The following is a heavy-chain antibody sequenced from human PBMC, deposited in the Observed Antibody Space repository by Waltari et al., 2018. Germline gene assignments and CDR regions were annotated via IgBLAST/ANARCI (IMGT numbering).Heavy chain of an antibody. D-gene: IGHD3-22*01. Sequence: QVQLVESGGGVVQPGRSLRLSCAASGFTFSSYGMHWFRQAPGKGLGWVAVIWYDGSNKYYADSGKGRFTISRDNSKNTLYLQMNSRRAEDTAVYYCARDSDDSSGYLGYWGQGTLVTVSS. J-gene: IGHJ4*02. CDR3: ARDSDDSSGYLGY. V-gene: IGHV3-33*01. CDR1: GFTFSSYG. CDR2: IWYDGSNK.